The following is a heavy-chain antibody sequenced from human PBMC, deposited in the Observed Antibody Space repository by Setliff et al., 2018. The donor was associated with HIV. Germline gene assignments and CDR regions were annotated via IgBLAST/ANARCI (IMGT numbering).Heavy chain of an antibody. Sequence: ASVKVSCKASGYTFTGYYMHWVRQAPGQGLEWMGWINPNSGGTNYAQRFQGRVTMTRDTSISTAYMELSRLRSDDTAVYYCARGYCSSTSCYGIYYFDNWGQGTSVTVSS. CDR3: ARGYCSSTSCYGIYYFDN. J-gene: IGHJ4*02. CDR1: GYTFTGYY. CDR2: INPNSGGT. D-gene: IGHD2-2*01. V-gene: IGHV1-2*02.